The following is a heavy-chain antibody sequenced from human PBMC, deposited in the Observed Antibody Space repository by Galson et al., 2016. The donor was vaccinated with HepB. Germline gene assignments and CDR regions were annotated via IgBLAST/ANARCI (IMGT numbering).Heavy chain of an antibody. J-gene: IGHJ4*02. Sequence: SVKVSCKASGNTFTASAIHXXHQAXXXRLXXMGXXXVVXGXTXXSQKFQDRVTFTSDTSASTAYMDLGSLTSEDTAVYYCARIGGGSSGFDYWGKGSLVTVSS. CDR3: ARIGGGSSGFDY. CDR1: GNTFTASA. CDR2: XXVVXGXT. D-gene: IGHD2-15*01. V-gene: IGHV1-3*01.